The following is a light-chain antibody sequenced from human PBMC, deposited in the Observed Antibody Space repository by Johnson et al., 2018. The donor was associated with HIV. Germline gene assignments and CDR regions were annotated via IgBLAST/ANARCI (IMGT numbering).Light chain of an antibody. CDR3: GTWDSSLSAYV. J-gene: IGLJ1*01. V-gene: IGLV1-51*02. CDR1: SSNIGNNY. Sequence: HSVLTQPPSVSAAPGQKVTISCSGSSSNIGNNYVSWYQQLPGTAPKLLIYENNKRPSGIPDRFSGSKSGTSATLGITGLQTGDEAEYYCGTWDSSLSAYVCETGTKVTVL. CDR2: ENN.